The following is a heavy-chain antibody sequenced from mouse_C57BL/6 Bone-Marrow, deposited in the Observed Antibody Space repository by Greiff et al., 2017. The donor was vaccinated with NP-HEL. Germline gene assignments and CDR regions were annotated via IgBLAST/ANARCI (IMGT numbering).Heavy chain of an antibody. Sequence: VQLQQPGAELVMPGASVKLSCKASGYTFTSYWMHWVKQRPGQGLEWIGEIDPSDSYTNYNQKFKGKSTLTVDKSSSTAYMQLSSLTSEDSAVYYCARMRIYFDYCGQGTTLTVSS. CDR3: ARMRIYFDY. V-gene: IGHV1-69*01. CDR1: GYTFTSYW. J-gene: IGHJ2*01. CDR2: IDPSDSYT.